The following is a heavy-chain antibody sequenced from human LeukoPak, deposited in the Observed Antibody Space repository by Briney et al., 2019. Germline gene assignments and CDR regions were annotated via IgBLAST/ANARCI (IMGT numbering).Heavy chain of an antibody. D-gene: IGHD6-13*01. Sequence: SETLSLTCAVYGGSFSGYYWSWIRQPPGKGLEWIGEINHSGSTNYNPSLKSRVTISVDTSKNQFSLKLSSVTAADTAVYYCARHWIAAAAYFDYWGQGTLVTVSS. CDR2: INHSGST. CDR1: GGSFSGYY. V-gene: IGHV4-34*01. J-gene: IGHJ4*02. CDR3: ARHWIAAAAYFDY.